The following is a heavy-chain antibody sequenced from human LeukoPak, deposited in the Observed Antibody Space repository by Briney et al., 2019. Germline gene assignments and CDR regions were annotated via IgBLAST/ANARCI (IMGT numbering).Heavy chain of an antibody. V-gene: IGHV3-9*01. CDR3: AKDSSYSNYVPYYYYGMDV. CDR2: ISWNSGSI. D-gene: IGHD4-11*01. J-gene: IGHJ6*02. Sequence: GGSLRLSCAASGFTFDDYAMHLVRQAPGKGLEWVSGISWNSGSIGYADSVKGRFTISRDNAKNSLYLQMNSLRAGDTALYYCAKDSSYSNYVPYYYYGMDVWGQGTTVTVSS. CDR1: GFTFDDYA.